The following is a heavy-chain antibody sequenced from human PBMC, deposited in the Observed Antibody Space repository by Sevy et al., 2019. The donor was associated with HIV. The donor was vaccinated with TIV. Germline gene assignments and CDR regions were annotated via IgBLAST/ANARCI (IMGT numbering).Heavy chain of an antibody. J-gene: IGHJ5*02. CDR3: VKDAVRGSGWPTWFDP. Sequence: GGSLRLSCAASGFTFHEHAMHWVRQTPGKGLEWVSGISHNSGSLGYADSVVGRFTISRDNAKNSVSLQMNSLRADDTAVYYCVKDAVRGSGWPTWFDPWGQGTLVTVSS. D-gene: IGHD6-25*01. V-gene: IGHV3-9*01. CDR2: ISHNSGSL. CDR1: GFTFHEHA.